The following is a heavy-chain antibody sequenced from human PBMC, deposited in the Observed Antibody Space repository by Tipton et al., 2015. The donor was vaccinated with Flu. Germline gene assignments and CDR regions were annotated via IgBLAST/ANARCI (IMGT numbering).Heavy chain of an antibody. D-gene: IGHD1-26*01. CDR1: GGSISSYY. CDR3: ARYGTYDGSRYFQH. V-gene: IGHV4-59*01. CDR2: IYYSGST. Sequence: TLSLTCTVSGGSISSYYWSWIRQPPGKGLEWIGHIYYSGSTNYSPSLKSRVTISVDTFKNQFSLKLSSVTAADTAVYYCARYGTYDGSRYFQHLGQGTLVTVSS. J-gene: IGHJ1*01.